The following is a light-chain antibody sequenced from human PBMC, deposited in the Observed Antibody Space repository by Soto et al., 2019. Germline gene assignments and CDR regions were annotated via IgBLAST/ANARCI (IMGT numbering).Light chain of an antibody. CDR3: QQLNSYPIT. V-gene: IGKV1-5*01. CDR1: QSISSW. CDR2: TAS. J-gene: IGKJ5*01. Sequence: IQMTLSPSAVSASVGYRVTITCRASQSISSWLAWYQQKPGKAPKLLIYTASTLQSGVPSRFSGSGSGTDFTLTISSLQPEDFATYYCQQLNSYPITFGQGTRLEIK.